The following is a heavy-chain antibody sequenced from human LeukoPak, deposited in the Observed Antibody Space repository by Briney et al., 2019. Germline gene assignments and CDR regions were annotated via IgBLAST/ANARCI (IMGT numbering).Heavy chain of an antibody. V-gene: IGHV3-23*01. CDR2: ITGRGGST. J-gene: IGHJ3*01. D-gene: IGHD2-2*01. CDR1: GFTFSKYA. CDR3: AKDLNAHQTAFDV. Sequence: PGGSLRLSCAASGFTFSKYAMSWVRHAPGKGLEWVSAITGRGGSTYYADSVKVRLTISKDNAKNTLYLQLKTLRADDTTLYYCAKDLNAHQTAFDVSRQGTMATVPS.